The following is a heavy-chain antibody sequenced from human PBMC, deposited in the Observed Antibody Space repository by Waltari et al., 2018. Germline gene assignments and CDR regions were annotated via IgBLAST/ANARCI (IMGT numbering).Heavy chain of an antibody. CDR1: GFTFSSYE. D-gene: IGHD3-16*01. CDR3: AKGESGAPYDASDI. J-gene: IGHJ3*02. V-gene: IGHV3-48*03. CDR2: ISSSGSTI. Sequence: EVQLVESGGGLVQPGGSLRLSCAASGFTFSSYEMNWVRQAPGKGLEWVSYISSSGSTIYYADSVKGRFTISRDNAKNSLYLQMNSLRADDTAVYYCAKGESGAPYDASDIWGQGTLVTVSS.